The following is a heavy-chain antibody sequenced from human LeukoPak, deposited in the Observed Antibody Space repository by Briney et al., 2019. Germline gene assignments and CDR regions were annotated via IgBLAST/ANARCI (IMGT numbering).Heavy chain of an antibody. J-gene: IGHJ4*02. Sequence: PGGSLKLSCAASGFTFSGSAMHWVRQASGKGLEWVGRIRSKANSYATAYAASVKGRFTISRDDSKNTAYLQMNSLKTEDTAVYYCTRHELWFGELSVDWGQGTLVTVSS. CDR1: GFTFSGSA. D-gene: IGHD3-10*01. V-gene: IGHV3-73*01. CDR3: TRHELWFGELSVD. CDR2: IRSKANSYAT.